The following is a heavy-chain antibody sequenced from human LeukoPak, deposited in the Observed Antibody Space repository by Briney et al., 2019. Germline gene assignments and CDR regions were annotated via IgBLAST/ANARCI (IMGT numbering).Heavy chain of an antibody. CDR3: AKASVTIDCTGGSCYRLDP. CDR2: MNFNTGNT. D-gene: IGHD2-15*01. CDR1: GDTFTTYD. Sequence: ASVKVSCKASGDTFTTYDINWVRQATGQGLEWMGWMNFNTGNTGYAQKFQGRLTMTRDTSISTAYMEVSSLRSEDTAVYHCAKASVTIDCTGGSCYRLDPWGQGTLVTVSS. V-gene: IGHV1-8*01. J-gene: IGHJ5*02.